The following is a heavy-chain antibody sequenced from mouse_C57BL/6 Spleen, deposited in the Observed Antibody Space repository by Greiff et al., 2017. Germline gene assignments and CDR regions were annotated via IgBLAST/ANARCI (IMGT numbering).Heavy chain of an antibody. V-gene: IGHV1-55*01. CDR3: ARCYGSSYPYWYFDV. Sequence: QVQLQQPGAELVKPGASVKMSCKASGYTFTSYWITWVKQRPGQGLEWIGDIYPGSGSTNYNEKFTSKATLTVDTSSSTAYMQLSSLTSEDSAVYYCARCYGSSYPYWYFDVWGTGTTVTVSS. CDR1: GYTFTSYW. D-gene: IGHD1-1*01. J-gene: IGHJ1*03. CDR2: IYPGSGST.